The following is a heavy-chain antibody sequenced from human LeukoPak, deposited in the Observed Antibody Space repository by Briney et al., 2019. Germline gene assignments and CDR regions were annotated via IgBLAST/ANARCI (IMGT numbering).Heavy chain of an antibody. J-gene: IGHJ4*02. CDR1: GYSLINHW. D-gene: IGHD2/OR15-2a*01. CDR2: IYPGNADA. Sequence: ESLKISCKASGYSLINHWIGWVRQMPGKGLDWMGIIYPGNADATYSPSFQGQVTISADKSPTTVYLQWSSLKASDTAMYYCAGQGSYCNSCYSFDYWGQGTLVTVSS. CDR3: AGQGSYCNSCYSFDY. V-gene: IGHV5-51*01.